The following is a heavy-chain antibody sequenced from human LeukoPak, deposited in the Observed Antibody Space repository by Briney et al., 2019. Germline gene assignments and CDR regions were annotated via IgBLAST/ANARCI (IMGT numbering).Heavy chain of an antibody. CDR2: ISSGDSTI. CDR3: TRRAAGGRCFNS. Sequence: GGSLKLSCAVSGFTFSDYYMSWMRQAPGQGLEWVSYISSGDSTISHAQSLKGRVTISTDKSANSLYLQMNSLRSEDTAVYYCTRRAAGGRCFNSWGRGTRFT. D-gene: IGHD6-13*01. CDR1: GFTFSDYY. V-gene: IGHV3-11*01. J-gene: IGHJ4*02.